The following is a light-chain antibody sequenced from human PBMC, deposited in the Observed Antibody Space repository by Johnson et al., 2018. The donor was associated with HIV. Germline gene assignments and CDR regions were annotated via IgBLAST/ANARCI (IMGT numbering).Light chain of an antibody. V-gene: IGLV1-51*02. CDR1: SSNIGNKY. Sequence: HSVLTQPPSVSAAPGQKVTISCYGSSSNIGNKYVSWYQQLPGTAPKLLIYEKNKRPSGIPDRFSASMSGTSATLDLTGLQTGDEGDYYCGAWDSSLGAHYVFGTGTRVTVL. CDR3: GAWDSSLGAHYV. CDR2: EKN. J-gene: IGLJ1*01.